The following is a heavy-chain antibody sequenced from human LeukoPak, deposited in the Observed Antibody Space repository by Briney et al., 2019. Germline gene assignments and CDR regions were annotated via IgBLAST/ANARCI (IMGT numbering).Heavy chain of an antibody. CDR3: ARGPTVVPDY. CDR1: GGSISSQY. CDR2: IYTSGST. D-gene: IGHD4-23*01. V-gene: IGHV4-4*09. J-gene: IGHJ4*02. Sequence: NPSETLSLTCTVSGGSISSQYWSWIRQPPGKGLEWIGYIYTSGSTTYNPSLKSRVTISVDTSKNQFSLKLTSVTAADTAVYYCARGPTVVPDYWGQGTLVTVSS.